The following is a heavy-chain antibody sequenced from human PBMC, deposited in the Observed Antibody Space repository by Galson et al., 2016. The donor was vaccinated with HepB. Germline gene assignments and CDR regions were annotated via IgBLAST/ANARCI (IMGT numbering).Heavy chain of an antibody. V-gene: IGHV3-11*01. J-gene: IGHJ3*01. CDR2: VSRSGDSM. CDR3: ARDLPDDSVEYFDVFDL. D-gene: IGHD4-17*01. CDR1: GFNFSDYY. Sequence: SLRLSCAASGFNFSDYYMNWIRQAPGKGLEWVSYVSRSGDSMLYADSVRGRFTISRDNVKKSLYLQMTNLRPEDTAVDYCARDLPDDSVEYFDVFDLWGQGTIVTVSS.